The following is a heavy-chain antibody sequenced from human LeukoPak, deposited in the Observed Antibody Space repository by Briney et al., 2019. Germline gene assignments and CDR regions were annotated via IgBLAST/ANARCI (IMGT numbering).Heavy chain of an antibody. V-gene: IGHV3-23*01. D-gene: IGHD2-15*01. CDR3: AKSVVVITFRFDD. J-gene: IGHJ4*02. CDR2: ICSNDNNT. CDR1: GFTFSSYW. Sequence: PGGSLRLSCAASGFTFSSYWMSWVRQAPGKGLEWVSAICSNDNNTYYANSVKGRFTISRDNSKNMLYLQMNSLRADDTAIYYCAKSVVVITFRFDDWGQGALVTVSS.